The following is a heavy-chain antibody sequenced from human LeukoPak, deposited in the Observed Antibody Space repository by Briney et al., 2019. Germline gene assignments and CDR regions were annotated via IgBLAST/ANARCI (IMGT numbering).Heavy chain of an antibody. CDR3: ARGRYSYGPFDY. CDR2: IYTSGST. Sequence: SETLSLTCTVSGGSISSYYWSWIRQPAGKGLEWIGRIYTSGSTNYNPSLKSRVTISVDTSKNQFSLKLSSVTAADTAVHYCARGRYSYGPFDYWGQGTLVTVSS. V-gene: IGHV4-4*07. D-gene: IGHD5-18*01. CDR1: GGSISSYY. J-gene: IGHJ4*02.